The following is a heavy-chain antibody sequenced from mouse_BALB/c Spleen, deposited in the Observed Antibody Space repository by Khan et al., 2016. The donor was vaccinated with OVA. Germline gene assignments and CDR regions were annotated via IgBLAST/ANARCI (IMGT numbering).Heavy chain of an antibody. CDR1: GFSLSDYG. Sequence: VQLQESGPGLVAPSQNLSITCTVLGFSLSDYGVSWIRQTPGKGLEWLGVIWGGGSTYYNSALRSRPSIRKDNSKSQVFLKMTSLQSDDSAMFYCAKGVWAHYYTLDYCGQGTSVTVSS. CDR3: AKGVWAHYYTLDY. V-gene: IGHV2-6-5*01. J-gene: IGHJ4*01. CDR2: IWGGGST.